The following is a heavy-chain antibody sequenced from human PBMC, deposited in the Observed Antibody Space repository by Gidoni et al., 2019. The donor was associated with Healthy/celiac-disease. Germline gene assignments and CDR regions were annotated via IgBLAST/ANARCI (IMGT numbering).Heavy chain of an antibody. CDR3: AKGPDSSSWYYYYYYYMDV. CDR1: GFTFSSYA. V-gene: IGHV3-23*01. Sequence: EVQLLESGGGLVQPGGSLRLSCAASGFTFSSYAMSWVRQAPGKGLEWVSAISGSGGSTYYADSVKGRFTISRDNSKNTLYLQMNSLRAEDTAVYYCAKGPDSSSWYYYYYYYMDVWGKGTTVTVSS. J-gene: IGHJ6*03. CDR2: ISGSGGST. D-gene: IGHD6-13*01.